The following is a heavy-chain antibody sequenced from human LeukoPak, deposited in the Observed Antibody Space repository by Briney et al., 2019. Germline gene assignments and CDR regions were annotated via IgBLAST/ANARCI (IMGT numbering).Heavy chain of an antibody. D-gene: IGHD2-8*02. CDR3: AREPSTVSWVDP. CDR2: IYSSGST. V-gene: IGHV4-4*07. Sequence: SETLSLTCTVPGGSISGYYWSWIRQPAGKGLEWIGRIYSSGSTNYNPSLKSRVTMSVDTSKNQFSLNLSSVTAADTAVYYCAREPSTVSWVDPWGQGTLVTVSS. CDR1: GGSISGYY. J-gene: IGHJ5*02.